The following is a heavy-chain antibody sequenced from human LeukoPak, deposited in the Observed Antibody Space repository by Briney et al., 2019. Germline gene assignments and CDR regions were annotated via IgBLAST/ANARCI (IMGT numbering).Heavy chain of an antibody. D-gene: IGHD3-22*01. CDR2: INHSGTT. V-gene: IGHV4-34*01. J-gene: IGHJ4*02. CDR1: GGSFSGYY. Sequence: SETLSLTCAVYGGSFSGYYWTWIRQPPGKGLEWIGEINHSGTTNYNPSLKSRVTISVDTSKNQFSLKLSSVTAADTAVYYCARSLLDYYHDSRNLDYWGQGTLVTVSS. CDR3: ARSLLDYYHDSRNLDY.